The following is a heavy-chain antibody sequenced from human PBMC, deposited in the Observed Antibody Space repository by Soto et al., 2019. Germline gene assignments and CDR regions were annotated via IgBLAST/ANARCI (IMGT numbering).Heavy chain of an antibody. CDR2: IYHSGST. J-gene: IGHJ5*02. Sequence: SETLSLTCAVSXGSVSSGGYSLSWIRQPPGKGLEWIGYIYHSGSTYYNPSLKSRVTISVDRSKNQFSLKLSSVTAADTAVYYCARVVHLLPGDTKYNWFDPWGQGTLVTVLL. CDR1: XGSVSSGGYS. CDR3: ARVVHLLPGDTKYNWFDP. D-gene: IGHD3-10*01. V-gene: IGHV4-30-2*01.